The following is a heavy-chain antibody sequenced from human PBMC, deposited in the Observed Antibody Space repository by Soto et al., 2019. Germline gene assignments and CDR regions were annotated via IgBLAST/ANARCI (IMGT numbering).Heavy chain of an antibody. CDR3: ARVDSTDCSAGVCSFFYNHDMDV. CDR1: GYSFTDYH. V-gene: IGHV1-2*04. CDR2: INPKSGGT. Sequence: ASVKVSCKASGYSFTDYHIHWVRQAPGQGLEWLGRINPKSGGTSTAQKFQGWVTMTTDTSISTASMELSRLRSDDTAINYCARVDSTDCSAGVCSFFYNHDMDVWGQGTTVTVSS. D-gene: IGHD2-8*02. J-gene: IGHJ6*02.